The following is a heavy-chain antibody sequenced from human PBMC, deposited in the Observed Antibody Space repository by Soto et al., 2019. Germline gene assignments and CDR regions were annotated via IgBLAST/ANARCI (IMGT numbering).Heavy chain of an antibody. D-gene: IGHD2-2*01. Sequence: EVELLESGGDLVQPGGSLRLSCAATGFIFRKYAMNWVRQAPGKGLEWVSVISDIGTTHYTDSVKGRFTVSRDISKNTLYLEMSTLRAEDTAVYFCVKGGSSSSSAFDCRGRGTLVTVSS. CDR2: ISDIGTT. J-gene: IGHJ4*02. V-gene: IGHV3-23*01. CDR1: GFIFRKYA. CDR3: VKGGSSSSSAFDC.